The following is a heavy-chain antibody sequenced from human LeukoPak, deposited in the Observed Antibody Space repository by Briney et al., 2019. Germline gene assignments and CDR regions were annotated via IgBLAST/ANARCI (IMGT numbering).Heavy chain of an antibody. D-gene: IGHD6-13*01. V-gene: IGHV7-4-1*02. CDR2: INTNTGNP. Sequence: ASVKVSCKASGGTFSSYAISWVRQAPGQGLEWMGWINTNTGNPTYAQGFTGRFVFSLDTSVSTAYLQISSLKAEDTAVYYCARGGWVAAAGKIDYWGQGTLVTVSS. J-gene: IGHJ4*02. CDR3: ARGGWVAAAGKIDY. CDR1: GGTFSSYA.